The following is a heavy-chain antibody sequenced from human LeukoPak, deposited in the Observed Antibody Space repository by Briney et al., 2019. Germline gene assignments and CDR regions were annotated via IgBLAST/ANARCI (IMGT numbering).Heavy chain of an antibody. CDR1: GLTFSNAW. D-gene: IGHD3-22*01. CDR2: IYYSGGT. Sequence: GSLRLSCAASGLTFSNAWMSWVRQAPGKGLEWIGYIYYSGGTNYNPSLKSRVTISVDTSKNQFSLKLSSVAAADTAVYYCARESPYYYDSSGLLDYWGQGTLVTVSS. CDR3: ARESPYYYDSSGLLDY. J-gene: IGHJ4*02. V-gene: IGHV4-59*01.